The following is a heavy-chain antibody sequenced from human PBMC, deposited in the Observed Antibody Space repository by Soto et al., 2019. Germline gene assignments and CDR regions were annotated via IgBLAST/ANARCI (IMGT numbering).Heavy chain of an antibody. CDR1: GVYIGNGGFS. Sequence: SETLSLTCEVSGVYIGNGGFSWSWIRQPPGKGLEWIGYINHSGSTNYNPSLKSRVTISVDTSKNQFSLNLTSVTAADTAVYYCARDKITGLFDYWGQGTLVTVSS. J-gene: IGHJ4*02. CDR3: ARDKITGLFDY. D-gene: IGHD2-8*02. V-gene: IGHV4-30-2*01. CDR2: INHSGST.